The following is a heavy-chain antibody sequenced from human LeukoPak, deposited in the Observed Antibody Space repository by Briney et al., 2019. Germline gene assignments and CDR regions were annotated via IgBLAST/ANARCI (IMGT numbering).Heavy chain of an antibody. V-gene: IGHV3-48*02. J-gene: IGHJ2*01. CDR2: ISISSTTI. CDR3: ASSPYYYDSSGTRHWYFDL. CDR1: GFTFSSYN. Sequence: PGGSLRLSCAASGFTFSSYNMNWVRQAPGKGLEWVSYISISSTTIYYADSVKGRFTISRDNGKNSLSLQMNSLRDEDTAVYYCASSPYYYDSSGTRHWYFDLWGRGTLVTVSS. D-gene: IGHD3-22*01.